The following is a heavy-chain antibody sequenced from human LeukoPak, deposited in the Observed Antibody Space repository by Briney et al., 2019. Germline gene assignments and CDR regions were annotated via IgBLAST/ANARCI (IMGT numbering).Heavy chain of an antibody. CDR1: GFTFDDYG. CDR3: ARTEDYGSGSQFDY. CDR2: INWNGGST. Sequence: GGSLRLSCAASGFTFDDYGMSWVRQAPGKGLEWVSGINWNGGSTGYADSVKGRFTISRDNAKNSLYLQMNSLRAEDTALYYCARTEDYGSGSQFDYWGQGTLVTVSS. D-gene: IGHD3-10*01. J-gene: IGHJ4*02. V-gene: IGHV3-20*04.